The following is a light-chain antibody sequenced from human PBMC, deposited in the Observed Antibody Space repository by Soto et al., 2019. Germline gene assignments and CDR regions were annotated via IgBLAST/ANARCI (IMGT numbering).Light chain of an antibody. CDR2: EVT. CDR3: TSYVGNDIWV. J-gene: IGLJ3*02. V-gene: IGLV2-8*01. Sequence: QSALTQPPSASGSPGQSVTISCTETSSDVGAYKYVSWYQQYPGKAPKLMIYEVTKRPSGVPDRFCGSKSGNTASLTVSGLQAEDEADYYCTSYVGNDIWVFGGGTKVTVL. CDR1: SSDVGAYKY.